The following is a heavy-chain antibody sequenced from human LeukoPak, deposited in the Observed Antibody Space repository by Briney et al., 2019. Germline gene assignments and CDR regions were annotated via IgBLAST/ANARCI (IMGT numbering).Heavy chain of an antibody. CDR3: ARVSVGRYYFDN. V-gene: IGHV3-74*01. Sequence: PGGSLRLSCAASGFTFSSYWMHWVRQAPGKGRVWVSRINPDGSTTSYADSVKGRFTISRDSAKNTLYLQMNSLRAEDTAVYYCARVSVGRYYFDNWGRGTPVTVS. CDR1: GFTFSSYW. J-gene: IGHJ4*02. D-gene: IGHD3-3*02. CDR2: INPDGSTT.